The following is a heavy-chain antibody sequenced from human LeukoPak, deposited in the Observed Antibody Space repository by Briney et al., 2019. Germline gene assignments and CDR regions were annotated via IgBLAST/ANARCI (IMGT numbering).Heavy chain of an antibody. CDR2: ISSNGGST. J-gene: IGHJ4*02. CDR3: ARGGYYYDSSGYDLFDY. V-gene: IGHV3-64*01. Sequence: GGSLRLSRAASGFTFSSYAMHWVRQAPGKGLEYVSAISSNGGSTYYANSVKGRFTISRDNSKNTLYLQMGSLRAEDMAVYYCARGGYYYDSSGYDLFDYWGQGTLVTVSS. CDR1: GFTFSSYA. D-gene: IGHD3-22*01.